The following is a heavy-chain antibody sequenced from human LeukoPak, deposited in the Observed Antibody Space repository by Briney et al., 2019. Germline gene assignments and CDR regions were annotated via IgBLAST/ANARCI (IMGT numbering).Heavy chain of an antibody. D-gene: IGHD3-22*01. J-gene: IGHJ4*02. CDR2: ISGSGGTT. V-gene: IGHV3-23*01. CDR1: GFTFSSYG. Sequence: GGSLRLSCAASGFTFSSYGMNWVRQAPGKGLEWVSGISGSGGTTYFADSVKGRFTISRDNSKNSLSLQVSSLRAEDTAVYYCAKTNGYYSDWGQGTLVTVSS. CDR3: AKTNGYYSD.